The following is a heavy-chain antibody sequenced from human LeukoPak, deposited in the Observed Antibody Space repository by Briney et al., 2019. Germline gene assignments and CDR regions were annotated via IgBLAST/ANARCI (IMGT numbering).Heavy chain of an antibody. CDR2: IDPSDSYT. CDR1: GYSFTSYW. V-gene: IGHV5-10-1*01. J-gene: IGHJ4*02. CDR3: ARYGSGSYPFDY. Sequence: GESLKISCKGSGYSFTSYWISWVRQLPGKGLEWMGRIDPSDSYTNYSPSFQGHVTISADKSISTADLQWSSLKASDTAMYYCARYGSGSYPFDYWGQRTLVTVSS. D-gene: IGHD3-10*01.